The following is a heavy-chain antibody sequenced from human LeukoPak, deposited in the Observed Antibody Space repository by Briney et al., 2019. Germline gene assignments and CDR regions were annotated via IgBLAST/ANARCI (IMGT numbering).Heavy chain of an antibody. CDR2: IRYDAINK. CDR1: GFTFSTCG. Sequence: PGRSLRLSCAASGFTFSTCGMHWVRQAPGKGLEWVAFIRYDAINKYYADSVKGRFTISRDNYRNTLYLQMNSLRAEDTALYYCAKDGDTVSGTYYFDMDVWGKGTTVTISS. J-gene: IGHJ6*03. CDR3: AKDGDTVSGTYYFDMDV. V-gene: IGHV3-30*02. D-gene: IGHD1-26*01.